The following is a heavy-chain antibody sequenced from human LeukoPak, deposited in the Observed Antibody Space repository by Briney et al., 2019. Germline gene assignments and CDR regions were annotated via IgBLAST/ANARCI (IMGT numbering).Heavy chain of an antibody. J-gene: IGHJ4*02. V-gene: IGHV1-18*01. D-gene: IGHD3-10*01. CDR2: ISAYNGNT. CDR3: ARGGYYYGSGSRPLDY. CDR1: GYTFTSYG. Sequence: ASVKVSCKASGYTFTSYGISWVRQAPGQGLEWMGWISAYNGNTNYAQKLQGRVTMTTDASTSTAYMELRSLRSDDTAVYYCARGGYYYGSGSRPLDYWGQGTLVTVSS.